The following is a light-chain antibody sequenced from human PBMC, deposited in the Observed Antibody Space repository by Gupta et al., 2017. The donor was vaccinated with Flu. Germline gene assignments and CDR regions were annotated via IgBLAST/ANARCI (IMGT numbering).Light chain of an antibody. CDR3: TFRDSSGSQRV. J-gene: IGLJ2*01. V-gene: IGLV3-19*01. CDR1: SRRSYY. CDR2: GKN. Sequence: SSELPQDPAVSVALGTTVRITCQGDSRRSYYASWYQPQPGRAPVLAIYGKNNRTSEHPGRFSCSSTGNNASCNITVAQAEDEADDYCTFRDSSGSQRVFGGGTKLTVL.